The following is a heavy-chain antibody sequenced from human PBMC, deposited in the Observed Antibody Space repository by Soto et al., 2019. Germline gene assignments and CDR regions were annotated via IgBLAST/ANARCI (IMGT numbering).Heavy chain of an antibody. D-gene: IGHD6-6*01. CDR1: GFSLTTSGVG. J-gene: IGHJ3*02. V-gene: IGHV2-5*05. CDR2: IYWDDDK. Sequence: QITLQESGPALVRPTEILMLTCTYSGFSLTTSGVGVGWVRQPPGKALEWLAVIYWDDDKRYAPSLRGRLTITKDTSKNQVVLGMTHMLPMDTGTYYCARRLEQSGSSWDSGAFDIWGQGTVVAVS. CDR3: ARRLEQSGSSWDSGAFDI.